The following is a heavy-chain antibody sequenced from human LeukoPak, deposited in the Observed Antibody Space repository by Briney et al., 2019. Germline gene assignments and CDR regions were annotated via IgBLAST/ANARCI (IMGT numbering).Heavy chain of an antibody. J-gene: IGHJ4*02. CDR3: TTDLSDTRAHDY. CDR1: GFTFSNAW. CDR2: IKSKTDGGTT. V-gene: IGHV3-15*01. Sequence: GGSLRLSCAASGFTFSNAWMSWVRQAPRKGLEWVGRIKSKTDGGTTDYAAPVKGRFTISRDDSKNTLYLQMNSLKTEDTAVYYCTTDLSDTRAHDYWGQGTLVTVSS. D-gene: IGHD1-26*01.